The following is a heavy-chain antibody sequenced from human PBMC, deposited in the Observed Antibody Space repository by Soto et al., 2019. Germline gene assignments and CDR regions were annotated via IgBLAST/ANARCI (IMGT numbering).Heavy chain of an antibody. V-gene: IGHV3-7*01. Sequence: PGGSLRLSCAASGFTFINYWMNWVRQAPGKGLEWVANIKQDGSDKYYVDSVEGRFTISRDNAKNSVYLQMDSLRAEDMAVYYCARQTGDPLHAFDIWGQGTMVTVSS. D-gene: IGHD2-21*01. J-gene: IGHJ3*02. CDR3: ARQTGDPLHAFDI. CDR1: GFTFINYW. CDR2: IKQDGSDK.